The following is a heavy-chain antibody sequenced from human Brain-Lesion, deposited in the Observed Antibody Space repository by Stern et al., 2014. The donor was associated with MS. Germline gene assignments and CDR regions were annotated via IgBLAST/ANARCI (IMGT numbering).Heavy chain of an antibody. D-gene: IGHD2-2*01. CDR3: ARGRVVPGFQYYATDV. CDR2: IFNSGST. V-gene: IGHV4-61*02. CDR1: GGSISSGGYY. J-gene: IGHJ6*02. Sequence: VQLVESGPGLVKPSQTLSLSCTVSGGSISSGGYYWSWIRQPAGKGLEWIGRIFNSGSTSYNPSLKSRVPISKDTSKNQFSLRLNSMTAADTAVYYCARGRVVPGFQYYATDVWGQGTTVIVSS.